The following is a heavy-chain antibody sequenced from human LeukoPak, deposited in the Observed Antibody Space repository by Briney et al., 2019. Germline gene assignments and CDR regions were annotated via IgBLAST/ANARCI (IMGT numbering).Heavy chain of an antibody. CDR2: ISWNSGSI. CDR3: AKDHRGYGSVWVAFQH. CDR1: GFTFDDYA. V-gene: IGHV3-9*01. D-gene: IGHD3-10*01. J-gene: IGHJ1*01. Sequence: GGSLRLSCAASGFTFDDYAMHWVRQAPGKGLEWVSGISWNSGSIGYADSVKGRFTISRDNAKNSLYLQMNSLRAEDTALYYCAKDHRGYGSVWVAFQHWGQGTLVTVSS.